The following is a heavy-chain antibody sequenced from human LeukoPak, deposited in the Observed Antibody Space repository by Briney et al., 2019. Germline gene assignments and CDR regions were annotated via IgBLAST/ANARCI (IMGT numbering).Heavy chain of an antibody. CDR3: ARDHQEFGRFDP. D-gene: IGHD2/OR15-2a*01. CDR2: IYYSGST. Sequence: PSETLSLTCTVSGGSVSSGSYYWSWIRQPPGKGLEWIGYIYYSGSTNYNPSLKSRVTISVDTSKNQFSLKLSSVTAADTAVYYCARDHQEFGRFDPWGQGTLVTVSS. V-gene: IGHV4-61*01. J-gene: IGHJ5*02. CDR1: GGSVSSGSYY.